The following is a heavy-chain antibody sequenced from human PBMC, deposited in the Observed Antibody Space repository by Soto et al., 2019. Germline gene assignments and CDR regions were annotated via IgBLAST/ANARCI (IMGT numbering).Heavy chain of an antibody. CDR3: ARGRGGSYGEHFAL. Sequence: PSETLSLTCAVYGGSFSGYFWSWIRQPPGKGLEWIGEINHSGSTNYNPSLKSRVTISVYTSKNQFSLKLSSVTAADTAVYYCARGRGGSYGEHFALWGRGTLVTVSS. D-gene: IGHD1-26*01. CDR1: GGSFSGYF. J-gene: IGHJ2*01. V-gene: IGHV4-34*01. CDR2: INHSGST.